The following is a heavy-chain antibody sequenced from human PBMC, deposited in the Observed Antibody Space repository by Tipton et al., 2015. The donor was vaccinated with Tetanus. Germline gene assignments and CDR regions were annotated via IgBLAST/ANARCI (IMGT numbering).Heavy chain of an antibody. CDR1: GFTFSSYG. Sequence: CAASGFTFSSYGMHWVRQAPGKGLEWVAVISYDGSNKYYADSVKGRFTISRDNSKNTLYLQMNSLRAEDTAVYYCATLDQYDSSVLTDYWGQGTLVTVSS. J-gene: IGHJ4*02. CDR2: ISYDGSNK. V-gene: IGHV3-30*03. CDR3: ATLDQYDSSVLTDY. D-gene: IGHD3-22*01.